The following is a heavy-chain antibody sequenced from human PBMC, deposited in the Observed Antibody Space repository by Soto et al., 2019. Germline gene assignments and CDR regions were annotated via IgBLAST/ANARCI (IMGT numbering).Heavy chain of an antibody. Sequence: SETLSLTCTVSGGSVSSGSYYWSWIRQPPGKGLEWIGYIYYSGSTNYNPSLKSRVTISVDTSKNQFSLKLSSVTAADTAVYYCARAEWLQLGGRFDPWGQGTLVTVSS. CDR2: IYYSGST. CDR3: ARAEWLQLGGRFDP. CDR1: GGSVSSGSYY. J-gene: IGHJ5*02. V-gene: IGHV4-61*01. D-gene: IGHD5-12*01.